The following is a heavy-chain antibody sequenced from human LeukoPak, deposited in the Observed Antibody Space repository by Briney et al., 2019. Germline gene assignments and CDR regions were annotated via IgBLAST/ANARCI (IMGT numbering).Heavy chain of an antibody. CDR3: ARAYYYASSAFDI. J-gene: IGHJ3*02. Sequence: PSGTLSLTCAVSGGSISSTNWWNWVRQPPGKGLEWIGEIYHSGTTNYNPSLKSRVTISVDKSKNQFSLKLSSVTAADTAVYYCARAYYYASSAFDIWGQGTMVTVSS. CDR2: IYHSGTT. CDR1: GGSISSTNW. V-gene: IGHV4-4*02. D-gene: IGHD3-22*01.